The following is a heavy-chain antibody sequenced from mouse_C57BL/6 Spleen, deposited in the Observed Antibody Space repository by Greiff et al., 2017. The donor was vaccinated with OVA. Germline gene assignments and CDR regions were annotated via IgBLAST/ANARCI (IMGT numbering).Heavy chain of an antibody. Sequence: QVQLQQSGAELVMPGASVKLSCKASGYTFTSYWMHWVKQRPGQGLEWIGEIDPSDSYTNYNQKFKGKSTLTGDKSSSTAYMQLSSLTSEDSAVYYCARNGKYYYGSSYYYAMDYWGQGTSVTVSS. CDR1: GYTFTSYW. CDR3: ARNGKYYYGSSYYYAMDY. J-gene: IGHJ4*01. CDR2: IDPSDSYT. V-gene: IGHV1-69*01. D-gene: IGHD1-1*01.